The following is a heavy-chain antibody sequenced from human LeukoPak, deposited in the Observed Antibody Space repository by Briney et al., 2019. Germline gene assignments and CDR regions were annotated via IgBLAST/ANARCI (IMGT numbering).Heavy chain of an antibody. D-gene: IGHD4-23*01. CDR1: GFTFSGYS. Sequence: NPGGSLRLSCAASGFTFSGYSMNWVRQAPGKGLEWVSSITSSSSYIYYSDSVKGRFTISRDNARNSMYLQMNSLRAEDTAVYYCARCGGGNPRWFDPWGQGTLVTVSS. V-gene: IGHV3-21*01. CDR2: ITSSSSYI. CDR3: ARCGGGNPRWFDP. J-gene: IGHJ5*02.